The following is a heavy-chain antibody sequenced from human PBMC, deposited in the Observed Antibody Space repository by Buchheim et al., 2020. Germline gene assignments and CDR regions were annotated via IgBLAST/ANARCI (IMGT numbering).Heavy chain of an antibody. V-gene: IGHV3-15*01. Sequence: DVQLVESGGGLVKPGGSLRLSCAASGFSFSDAWMTWVRQAPGKGLEWVGRIKSKIDGGTTDYAAPVKGRFTISRHESKNTLNMQMNSLKTEDTAVYYCTTGSDWPHYWGQGTL. J-gene: IGHJ4*02. CDR1: GFSFSDAW. D-gene: IGHD2-21*02. CDR3: TTGSDWPHY. CDR2: IKSKIDGGTT.